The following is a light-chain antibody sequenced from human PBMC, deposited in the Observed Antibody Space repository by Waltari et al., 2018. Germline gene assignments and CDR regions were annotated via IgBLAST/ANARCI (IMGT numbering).Light chain of an antibody. CDR3: QQSYSTPPA. V-gene: IGKV1-39*01. Sequence: DIQMTQSPSSLSASVGDRVTITCRASQHISSYLNWYQQKPGKAPILLIYAASSLQSGVPSRFSGSGSGTDFTLTISSLQPEDFATYYCQQSYSTPPAFGQGTKVEIK. CDR1: QHISSY. CDR2: AAS. J-gene: IGKJ1*01.